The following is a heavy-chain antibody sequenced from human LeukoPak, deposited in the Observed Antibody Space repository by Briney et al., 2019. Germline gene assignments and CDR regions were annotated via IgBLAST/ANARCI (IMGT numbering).Heavy chain of an antibody. CDR1: GYSFISYY. CDR2: INPSGGST. J-gene: IGHJ6*02. CDR3: AREDVVLVDGVRYLYYGLDV. Sequence: GASVTVSCKASGYSFISYYMHWVRQAPGQGLEWMGIINPSGGSTGYAQKFQGRVTMTRDTYTSTVYMEVSSLKSEDTAVYYCAREDVVLVDGVRYLYYGLDVWGQGTTVTVSS. V-gene: IGHV1-46*01. D-gene: IGHD6-19*01.